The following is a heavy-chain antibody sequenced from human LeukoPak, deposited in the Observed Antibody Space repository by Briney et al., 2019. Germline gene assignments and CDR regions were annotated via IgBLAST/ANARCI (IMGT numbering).Heavy chain of an antibody. CDR1: GFTASSYY. CDR2: ISGDGGST. D-gene: IGHD6-19*01. J-gene: IGHJ4*02. CDR3: AKDRGDFSGWFF. V-gene: IGHV3-43*02. Sequence: AGGSLRLSRAPPGFTASSYYMSWVRQAPGKGLEWVSLISGDGGSTYYADSVKGRFTISRDNSKNSLYLQMSSLRIEDTALYYCAKDRGDFSGWFFWGQGTLVTVSS.